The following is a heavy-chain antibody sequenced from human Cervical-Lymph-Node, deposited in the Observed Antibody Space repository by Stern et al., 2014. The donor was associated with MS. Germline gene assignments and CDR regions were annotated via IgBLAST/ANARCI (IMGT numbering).Heavy chain of an antibody. J-gene: IGHJ6*02. CDR2: IYWDDHK. D-gene: IGHD3-10*01. Sequence: LVQSGPTLVKPTQTLTLTCTFSGFSLSTSGVGVAWIRQPPGKDLEWLALIYWDDHKRYSPSLQSRLNITKDTSKNQVVFTMTNMDPVDTATYFCAHSSYYFHSGSRYYFYYYGMDVWGQGTTVTVSS. CDR3: AHSSYYFHSGSRYYFYYYGMDV. CDR1: GFSLSTSGVG. V-gene: IGHV2-5*02.